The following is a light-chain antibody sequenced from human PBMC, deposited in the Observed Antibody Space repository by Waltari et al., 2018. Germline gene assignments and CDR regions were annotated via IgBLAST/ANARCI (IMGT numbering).Light chain of an antibody. J-gene: IGKJ1*01. Sequence: EIVLTQSPGILSLSPGEGFTLSCRASQSVGRSLAWYQQKPGQAPRLLIYGASSRATGIPDRFRGCGSVTDFSLTISRLEPEDFAVYYCQHYVRLPATFGQGTKVEIK. CDR2: GAS. CDR3: QHYVRLPAT. V-gene: IGKV3-20*01. CDR1: QSVGRS.